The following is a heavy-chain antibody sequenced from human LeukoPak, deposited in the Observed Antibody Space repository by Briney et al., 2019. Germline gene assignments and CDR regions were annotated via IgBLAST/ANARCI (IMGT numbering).Heavy chain of an antibody. CDR3: ARGGRWYYYDSSGCDY. CDR2: ISAYNGNT. CDR1: GYTFTSYG. J-gene: IGHJ4*02. D-gene: IGHD3-22*01. V-gene: IGHV1-18*01. Sequence: GASVKVSCKASGYTFTSYGISWVRQAPGQGLEWMRQAPGQGLEWMGWISAYNGNTNYAQNLQGRVTMTRNTSISTAYMELSSLRSEDTAVYYCARGGRWYYYDSSGCDYWGQGTLVTVSS.